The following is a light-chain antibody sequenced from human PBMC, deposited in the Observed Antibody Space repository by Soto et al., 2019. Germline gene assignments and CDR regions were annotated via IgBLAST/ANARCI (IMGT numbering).Light chain of an antibody. CDR1: HSDIGNYNY. CDR2: DVG. J-gene: IGLJ1*01. V-gene: IGLV2-14*03. Sequence: QSVLAQPASVSGSPGQSITISCTGTHSDIGNYNYVSWYQHLPGKAPKLMIYDVGSRPSGVSSRFSGSKSGNTASLAISGLQAEDEADYYCNSYREDHPRFYVLVTGTKVTVL. CDR3: NSYREDHPRFYV.